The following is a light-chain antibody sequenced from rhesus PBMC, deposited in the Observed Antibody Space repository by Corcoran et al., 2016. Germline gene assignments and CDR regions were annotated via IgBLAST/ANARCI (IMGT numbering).Light chain of an antibody. CDR3: LQYSSSPLT. CDR2: KAS. CDR1: QSISRW. V-gene: IGKV1-22*01. J-gene: IGKJ4*01. Sequence: DIQMTQSPSSLSASVGDTVTIPCRASQSISRWLDCYQQKPGKAPKHLIYKASSLERGVPSRFSGSGSVTDFTLTISSLQPEDFATYYCLQYSSSPLTFGGGTKVEIK.